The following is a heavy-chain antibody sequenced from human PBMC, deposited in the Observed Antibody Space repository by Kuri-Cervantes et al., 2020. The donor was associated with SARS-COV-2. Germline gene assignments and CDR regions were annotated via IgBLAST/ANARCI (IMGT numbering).Heavy chain of an antibody. Sequence: AAVQVSCKASGGTFSSYAISWVRQAPGQGLEWMGWISVYNGNTNSAQKLQGRVTMTTDTSTSTAYMELRSLRSDDTAVYYCARDQFVVVVAATPFFYYYGMDVWGQGTTVTVSS. CDR2: ISVYNGNT. D-gene: IGHD2-15*01. CDR1: GGTFSSYA. CDR3: ARDQFVVVVAATPFFYYYGMDV. V-gene: IGHV1-18*01. J-gene: IGHJ6*02.